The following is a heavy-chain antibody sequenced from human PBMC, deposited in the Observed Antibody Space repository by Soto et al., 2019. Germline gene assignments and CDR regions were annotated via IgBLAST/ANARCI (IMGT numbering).Heavy chain of an antibody. V-gene: IGHV4-4*02. Sequence: SETLSLTCDVSGRSVSNDNWWSWVRQSPGEGLEWIGEVHHFGYTSYNPSFKSRVTMSVDTSKNQFFLKLNSVTAADTAVYYCTKNRAYALEYWGQGILVT. CDR3: TKNRAYALEY. CDR2: VHHFGYT. J-gene: IGHJ4*02. CDR1: GRSVSNDNW. D-gene: IGHD2-2*01.